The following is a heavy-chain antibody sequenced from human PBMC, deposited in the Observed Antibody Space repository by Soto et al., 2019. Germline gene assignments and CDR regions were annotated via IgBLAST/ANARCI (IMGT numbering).Heavy chain of an antibody. CDR1: GGSISGYY. CDR2: IYSSGST. J-gene: IGHJ4*02. V-gene: IGHV4-59*08. Sequence: QVQLQESGPGLVKPSETLSLTCTVSGGSISGYYWSWIRQPPGQGLQWIGYIYSSGSTNYNPSLKRRATISVDTSKNQCSLNLSSVTAADTAVYYCARQRRDFDYWGQGSLVTVSS. CDR3: ARQRRDFDY.